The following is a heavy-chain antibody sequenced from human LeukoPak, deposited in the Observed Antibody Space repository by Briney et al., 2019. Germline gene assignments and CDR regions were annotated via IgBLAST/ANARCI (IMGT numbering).Heavy chain of an antibody. CDR1: EYTFTGYY. D-gene: IGHD5-24*01. CDR2: ISAYNGNT. V-gene: IGHV1-18*04. Sequence: GASVKVSCKASEYTFTGYYIHWVRQATGQGLEWMGWISAYNGNTNYAQKLQGRVTMTTDTSTSTAYMELRSLRSDDTAVYYCARARREMATIPPNYWGQGTLVTVSS. J-gene: IGHJ4*02. CDR3: ARARREMATIPPNY.